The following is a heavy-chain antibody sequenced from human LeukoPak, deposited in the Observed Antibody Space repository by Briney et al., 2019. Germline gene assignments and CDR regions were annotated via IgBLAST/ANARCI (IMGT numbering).Heavy chain of an antibody. CDR2: IYYSGSA. Sequence: SETLSLTCTVSGGSISSSSYYWGWVRQSPGTGLEWIGSIYYSGSAFYNPSLQSRVTKSRVTISIDTSKNQFSLKLSSVTAADTAVYYCARDKYYGSGNYGKYNWFDPWGQGALVTVSS. V-gene: IGHV4-39*07. J-gene: IGHJ5*02. D-gene: IGHD3-10*01. CDR1: GGSISSSSYY. CDR3: ARDKYYGSGNYGKYNWFDP.